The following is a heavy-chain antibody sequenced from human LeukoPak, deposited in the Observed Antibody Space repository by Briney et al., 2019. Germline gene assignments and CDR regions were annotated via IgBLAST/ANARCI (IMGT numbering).Heavy chain of an antibody. D-gene: IGHD4-17*01. Sequence: PGGSLRLSCAASGFTVSSNYMSWVRQAPGEGLEWVSVIYSGGSTYYADSVKGRFTISRHNSKNTLYLQMNSLRAEDTAVYYCARDYRYYGDYVDYYYYGMDVWGQGTTVTVSS. CDR1: GFTVSSNY. J-gene: IGHJ6*02. CDR3: ARDYRYYGDYVDYYYYGMDV. V-gene: IGHV3-53*04. CDR2: IYSGGST.